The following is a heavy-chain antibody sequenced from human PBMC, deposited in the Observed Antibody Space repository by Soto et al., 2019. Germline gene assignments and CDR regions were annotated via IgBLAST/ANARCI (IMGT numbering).Heavy chain of an antibody. V-gene: IGHV4-39*02. CDR3: ARRGSGHTFDY. CDR1: GASITRGGFH. D-gene: IGHD3-10*01. Sequence: QLQLQESGPGLVKPSETLSLTCAVTGASITRGGFHWGWIRQSPGQGLEWIGSLYSGSTYYNPSLKSRVTLSADTSKNDFSLWLTSVTAADTAVYYCARRGSGHTFDYWGQGTLVTVSS. CDR2: LYSGST. J-gene: IGHJ4*02.